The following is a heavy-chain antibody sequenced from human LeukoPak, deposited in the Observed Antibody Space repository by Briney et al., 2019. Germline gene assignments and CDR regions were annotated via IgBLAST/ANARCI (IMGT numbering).Heavy chain of an antibody. J-gene: IGHJ4*02. V-gene: IGHV4-34*01. D-gene: IGHD5-18*01. CDR1: GGSFSGYH. CDR3: ARGGHVDTAMVTFDY. Sequence: SETLSLTCAVYGGSFSGYHWSWIRQPPGKGLEWIGEINHSGSTNYNPSLKRRVTISVDTSKNQFSLKLSSVTAADTAVYYCARGGHVDTAMVTFDYWGQGTLVTVSS. CDR2: INHSGST.